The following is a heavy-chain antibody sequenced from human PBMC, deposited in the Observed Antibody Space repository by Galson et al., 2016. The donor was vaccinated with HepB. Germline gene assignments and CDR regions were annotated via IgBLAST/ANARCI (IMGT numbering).Heavy chain of an antibody. D-gene: IGHD4-17*01. CDR3: AKRVGDYSPTYFDH. CDR1: GYTFSDFG. V-gene: IGHV3-23*01. J-gene: IGHJ4*02. CDR2: FSGSGDTK. Sequence: SLRLSCAASGYTFSDFGMSWVRQAPGKGLQWVAGFSGSGDTKYYSDSVKGRFSISRDKSKNTLYLQMSSLRADDTAIYYCAKRVGDYSPTYFDHRGQGTLVTVSS.